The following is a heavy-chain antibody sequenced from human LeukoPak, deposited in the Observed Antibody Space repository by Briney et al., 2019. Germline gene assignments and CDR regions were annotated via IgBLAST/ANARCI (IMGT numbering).Heavy chain of an antibody. CDR3: ARLRLIAAAGTTD. Sequence: SGTLSLTCAVYGGSFSGYYWSWIRQPPGKGLEWIGEINHSGSTNYNPSLKSRVTISVDTSKNQFSLKLSSVTAADTAVYYCARLRLIAAAGTTDWGQGTLVTVSS. CDR2: INHSGST. D-gene: IGHD6-13*01. V-gene: IGHV4-34*01. CDR1: GGSFSGYY. J-gene: IGHJ4*02.